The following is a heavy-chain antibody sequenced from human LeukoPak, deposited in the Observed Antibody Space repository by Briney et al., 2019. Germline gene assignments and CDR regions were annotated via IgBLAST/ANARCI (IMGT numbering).Heavy chain of an antibody. CDR2: INPSGDIT. CDR1: ANTFTNYH. V-gene: IGHV1-46*01. Sequence: ASVKVSCKASANTFTNYHIHWVRQAPGQGLEWMGIINPSGDITTYAQEFQGRITMTRDTSTSTAYMELSSLRYEDTAVYYCAREDCTSPTCFVDYWGQGTLVTVSS. CDR3: AREDCTSPTCFVDY. J-gene: IGHJ4*02. D-gene: IGHD2-2*01.